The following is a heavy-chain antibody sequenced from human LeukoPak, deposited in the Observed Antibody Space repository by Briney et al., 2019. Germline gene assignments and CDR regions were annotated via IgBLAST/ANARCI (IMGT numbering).Heavy chain of an antibody. Sequence: SETLSLTCTVSGGSFSSYYWTWIRQPAGKGLEWIGRIYNSGTTNYSPSLESRVTMSLDTSKNRFSLKLSSVTAADTAVYYCARGSAAGTFDYYYYYMDVWGKGTTVTVSS. CDR1: GGSFSSYY. CDR2: IYNSGTT. V-gene: IGHV4-4*07. J-gene: IGHJ6*03. CDR3: ARGSAAGTFDYYYYYMDV. D-gene: IGHD6-13*01.